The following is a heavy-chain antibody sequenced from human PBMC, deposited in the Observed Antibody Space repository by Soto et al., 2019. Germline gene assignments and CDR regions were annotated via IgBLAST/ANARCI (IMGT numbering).Heavy chain of an antibody. CDR2: IKHGGSS. V-gene: IGHV4-34*01. CDR3: ARGGSSDWQVALDI. Sequence: QVQQQPWGAGLLKPSETLSLTCTVYAGSFSHYYWNWIRQSPGKGLEWIGKIKHGGSSSYNPSLRSRVSISVDRAKNQFSLTLSSVTAADTDVYSGARGGSSDWQVALDIWCQGTMVPVSS. CDR1: AGSFSHYY. D-gene: IGHD6-19*01. J-gene: IGHJ3*02.